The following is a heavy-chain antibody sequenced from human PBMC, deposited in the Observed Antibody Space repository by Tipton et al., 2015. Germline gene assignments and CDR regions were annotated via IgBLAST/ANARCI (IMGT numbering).Heavy chain of an antibody. V-gene: IGHV4-59*01. CDR2: ISYSGGT. Sequence: TLSLTCTVSGGSISNYYWSWIRQPPGKGLEWIAYISYSGGTKYNPSLKSRVTISIDSSNNQFSLRLNSVTAADTAVYYCARDWIDFWSGDKGDYGMDVWGQGTTVTVPS. CDR1: GGSISNYY. J-gene: IGHJ6*02. D-gene: IGHD3-3*01. CDR3: ARDWIDFWSGDKGDYGMDV.